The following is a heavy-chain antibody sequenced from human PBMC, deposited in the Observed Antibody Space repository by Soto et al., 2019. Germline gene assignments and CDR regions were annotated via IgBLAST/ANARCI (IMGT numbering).Heavy chain of an antibody. V-gene: IGHV1-69*01. CDR1: GGTFSSYA. CDR3: ARGQFHHVSNYYYALDV. Sequence: QVQLVKSGAEVKKPGSSVKVSCKASGGTFSSYAISWVRQDPGQGLEWMGGFIPMFNRPHSARKFQGRVTITADESTSTAYMDLSSLRSEYTAVYYCARGQFHHVSNYYYALDVWGQGTTVTVSS. CDR2: FIPMFNRP. J-gene: IGHJ6*02.